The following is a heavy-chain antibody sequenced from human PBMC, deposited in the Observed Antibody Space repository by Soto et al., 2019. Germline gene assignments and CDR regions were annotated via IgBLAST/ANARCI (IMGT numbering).Heavy chain of an antibody. D-gene: IGHD2-2*01. CDR2: VGGSGRST. CDR3: AKGDSSTSSQFDY. Sequence: GGSLRLSCAASGFIFINYAMNWVRQAPGKGLEWVSVVGGSGRSTHYADSVKGRFTVSRDNSENTLSLQMNSLRAEDTAIYYCAKGDSSTSSQFDYWGRGTLVTVPQ. CDR1: GFIFINYA. V-gene: IGHV3-23*01. J-gene: IGHJ4*02.